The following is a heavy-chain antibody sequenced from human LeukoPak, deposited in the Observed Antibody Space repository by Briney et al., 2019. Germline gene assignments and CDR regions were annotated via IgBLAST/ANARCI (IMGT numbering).Heavy chain of an antibody. CDR1: GYTLTELS. J-gene: IGHJ4*02. Sequence: ASVKVSCKVSGYTLTELSMDWVRQAPGKGLEWWGGFDPEDGETIYAQKFQGRVTMSEDTSPDTAYMVLSSLRSEDTAVYYCAXAXLLXFLEWSKRSTDYWGQGTLVTVSS. CDR3: AXAXLLXFLEWSKRSTDY. V-gene: IGHV1-24*01. D-gene: IGHD3-3*01. CDR2: FDPEDGET.